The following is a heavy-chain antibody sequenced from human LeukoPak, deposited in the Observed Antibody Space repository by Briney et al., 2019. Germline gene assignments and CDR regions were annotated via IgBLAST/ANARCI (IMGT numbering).Heavy chain of an antibody. CDR3: ARDREYYFDY. Sequence: GGSLRLSCAASGFALRDYYMSWIRQAPGKGREGVSYISSRGIYTNYADSVRGGVTISRENAKNSLYLQMNSLRAEDTAVYHCARDREYYFDYWGQGTLVTVSS. CDR2: ISSRGIYT. CDR1: GFALRDYY. V-gene: IGHV3-11*06. J-gene: IGHJ4*02.